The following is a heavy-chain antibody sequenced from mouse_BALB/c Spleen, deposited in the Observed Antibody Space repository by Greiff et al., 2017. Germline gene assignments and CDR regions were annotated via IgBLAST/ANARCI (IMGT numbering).Heavy chain of an antibody. Sequence: EVQRVESGGGLVKPGGSLKLSCAASGFTFSSYAMSWVRQSPEKRLEWVAEISSGGSYTYYPDTVTGRFTISRDNAKNTLYLEMSSLRSEDTAMYYCARVGSPAWFAYWGQGTLVTVSA. CDR3: ARVGSPAWFAY. CDR2: ISSGGSYT. J-gene: IGHJ3*01. CDR1: GFTFSSYA. V-gene: IGHV5-9-4*01.